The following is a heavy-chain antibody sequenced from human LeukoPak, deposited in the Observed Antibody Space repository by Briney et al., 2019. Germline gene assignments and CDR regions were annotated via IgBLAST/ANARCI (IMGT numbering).Heavy chain of an antibody. CDR3: ARDQRHIAAAGTIDY. J-gene: IGHJ4*02. V-gene: IGHV3-30-3*01. CDR1: GFTFSSYA. Sequence: PGGSLRLSCAASGFTFSSYAMHWVRQAPGKGLEWVAVISYDGSNKYYADSVKGRFTISRDNSKNTLYLQMNSLRAEDTAVYYCARDQRHIAAAGTIDYWGQGTLVTVSS. D-gene: IGHD6-13*01. CDR2: ISYDGSNK.